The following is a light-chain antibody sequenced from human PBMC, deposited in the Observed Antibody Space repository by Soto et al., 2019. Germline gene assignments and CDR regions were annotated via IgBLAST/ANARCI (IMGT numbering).Light chain of an antibody. CDR2: EVT. J-gene: IGLJ1*01. Sequence: QSALTQPASVSGSPGQSITISCTGTASDVGGYDYVSWYQQHPGTAPKLMIYEVTNRPSGVSDRFSGSKSGNTASLSISGLQAEDEADYFCGSYSSGNTYVCGTGTKLNVL. CDR1: ASDVGGYDY. V-gene: IGLV2-14*01. CDR3: GSYSSGNTYV.